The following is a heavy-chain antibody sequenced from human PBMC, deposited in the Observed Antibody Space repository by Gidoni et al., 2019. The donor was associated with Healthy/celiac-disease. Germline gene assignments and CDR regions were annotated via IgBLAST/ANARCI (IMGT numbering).Heavy chain of an antibody. CDR2: INHSGST. V-gene: IGHV4-34*01. CDR1: GGSFSGYY. J-gene: IGHJ4*02. D-gene: IGHD2-2*01. CDR3: ARLKEYCSSTSCYYYFDY. Sequence: QVQLQQWGAGLLKPSETLSLTCAVYGGSFSGYYWSWIRQPPGKGLEWIGEINHSGSTNYNPSRKSRVTISVDTSKNQFSLKLSSVTAADTAVYYCARLKEYCSSTSCYYYFDYWGQGTLVTVSS.